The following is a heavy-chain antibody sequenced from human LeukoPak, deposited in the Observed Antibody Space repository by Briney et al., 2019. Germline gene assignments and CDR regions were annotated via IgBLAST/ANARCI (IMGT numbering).Heavy chain of an antibody. V-gene: IGHV1-8*02. D-gene: IGHD3-16*01. CDR2: MNPISGNT. J-gene: IGHJ4*02. CDR3: ARTPRGDSRCDY. CDR1: GNTFTTYD. Sequence: GASVKVSCKATGNTFTTYDINWVRQATGQGLEWMGWMNPISGNTGYAQKFQGRVTMTRNTSLNTAYMELSSLTSEDTAVYYCARTPRGDSRCDYWGQGTLVSVSS.